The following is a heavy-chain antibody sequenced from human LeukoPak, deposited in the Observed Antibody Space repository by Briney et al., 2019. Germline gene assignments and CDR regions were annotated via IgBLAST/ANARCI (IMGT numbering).Heavy chain of an antibody. CDR1: GGSISSQY. V-gene: IGHV4-59*11. D-gene: IGHD2-21*02. Sequence: SETLSFTCTVSGGSISSQYWTWIRQPPGKGLEWIGSIHSSGSTNYNPSLKSRVTISVDTSKNQFSLKLTSVTAADTAVYYCARGVTYWGQGALVTVTS. CDR2: IHSSGST. J-gene: IGHJ4*02. CDR3: ARGVTY.